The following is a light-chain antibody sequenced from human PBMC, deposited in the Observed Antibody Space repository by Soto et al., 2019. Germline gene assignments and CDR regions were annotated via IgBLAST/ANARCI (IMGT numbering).Light chain of an antibody. V-gene: IGLV1-40*01. CDR3: QSSDSSLHVV. CDR2: GNS. CDR1: SSNIGAGYD. J-gene: IGLJ2*01. Sequence: QSVLTQPPSVSRAPGQRVTISCTGSSSNIGAGYDVHWYQQLPGTAPKLLIYGNSNRPSGVPDRFSGSKSGTSASLAITGLQAEDEADYYCQSSDSSLHVVFGGGTKLTVL.